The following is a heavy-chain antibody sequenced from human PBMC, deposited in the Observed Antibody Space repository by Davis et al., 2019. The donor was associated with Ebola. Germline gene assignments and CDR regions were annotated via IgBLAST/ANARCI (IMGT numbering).Heavy chain of an antibody. Sequence: ASVQVSCKASGYTFTSYDINWVRQATGQGLEWMGWMNPNSGNTGYAQKFQGRVTMTRNTSISTAYMELSSLRSEDTAVYYCARRHIAARYYYYYGMDVWGQGTTVTVSS. CDR2: MNPNSGNT. CDR3: ARRHIAARYYYYYGMDV. D-gene: IGHD6-6*01. J-gene: IGHJ6*02. CDR1: GYTFTSYD. V-gene: IGHV1-8*01.